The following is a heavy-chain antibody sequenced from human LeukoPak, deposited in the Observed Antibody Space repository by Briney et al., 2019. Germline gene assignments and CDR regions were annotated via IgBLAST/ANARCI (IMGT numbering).Heavy chain of an antibody. CDR3: ARPTLSPYYYESRGDYDY. D-gene: IGHD3-22*01. V-gene: IGHV1-2*02. Sequence: ASVKVSCKASGYTFTGYYMHWVRQAPGQGLEWMGWINPNSGGTNYAQTFQGRVTMTRDTSISTAYMELSRLRSDDTAVYYCARPTLSPYYYESRGDYDYWGQGTLVTVSS. CDR2: INPNSGGT. J-gene: IGHJ4*02. CDR1: GYTFTGYY.